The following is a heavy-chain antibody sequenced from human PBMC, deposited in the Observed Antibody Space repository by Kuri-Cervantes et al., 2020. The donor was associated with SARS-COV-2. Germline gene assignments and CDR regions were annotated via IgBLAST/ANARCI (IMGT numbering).Heavy chain of an antibody. V-gene: IGHV3-73*01. J-gene: IGHJ4*02. CDR2: VRGKANNYAT. Sequence: GESLKISCAASGFTFSNAWMSWVRQASGKGLEWVGRVRGKANNYATAYAASVRGRFTISRDDSKNMAYLQMNSLKTEDTAVYYCTTLIGYWGQGALVTVSS. CDR3: TTLIGY. CDR1: GFTFSNAW.